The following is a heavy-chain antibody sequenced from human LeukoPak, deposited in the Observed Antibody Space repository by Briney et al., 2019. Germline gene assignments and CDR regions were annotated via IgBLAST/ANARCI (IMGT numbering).Heavy chain of an antibody. D-gene: IGHD5-12*01. CDR3: ASARQAGSRGAFDI. Sequence: GASVKVSCKASGYTFTGYYMHWVRQAPGQGLEWMGWINPNSGGTNYAQKFQGRVTMTRDTSISTAYMELSRLRFDDTAVYYCASARQAGSRGAFDIWGQGTMVTVSS. CDR2: INPNSGGT. V-gene: IGHV1-2*02. CDR1: GYTFTGYY. J-gene: IGHJ3*02.